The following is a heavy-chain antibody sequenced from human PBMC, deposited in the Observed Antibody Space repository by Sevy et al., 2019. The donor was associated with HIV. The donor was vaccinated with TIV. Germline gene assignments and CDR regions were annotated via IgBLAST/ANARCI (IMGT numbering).Heavy chain of an antibody. V-gene: IGHV3-21*01. D-gene: IGHD3-22*01. CDR2: ISSSSSYI. Sequence: GGSLRLSCAASGFTFSSYSMNWVRQAPGKGLEWVSSISSSSSYIYYADSVKGRFTISRDNAKNSLYLQMNSLRAEDTAVYYDARVVGSYYYDSSGPDAFDIWGQGTMVTVSS. J-gene: IGHJ3*02. CDR3: ARVVGSYYYDSSGPDAFDI. CDR1: GFTFSSYS.